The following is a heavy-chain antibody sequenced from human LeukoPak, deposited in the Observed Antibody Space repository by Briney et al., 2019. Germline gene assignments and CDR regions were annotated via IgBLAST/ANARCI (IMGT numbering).Heavy chain of an antibody. CDR3: ARLRGWYWYFDL. V-gene: IGHV4-59*01. D-gene: IGHD6-19*01. Sequence: SETLSLTCTVSGGSISSYYWSWIQQPPGKGLEWIGYIYYSGSTNYNPSLKSRVTISVDTSKNQFSLKLSSVTAADTAVYYCARLRGWYWYFDLWGRGTLVTVSS. CDR1: GGSISSYY. CDR2: IYYSGST. J-gene: IGHJ2*01.